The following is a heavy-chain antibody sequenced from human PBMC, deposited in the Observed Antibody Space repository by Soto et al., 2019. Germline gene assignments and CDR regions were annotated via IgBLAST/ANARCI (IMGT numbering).Heavy chain of an antibody. J-gene: IGHJ5*02. Sequence: QVQLQESGPGLVKPSQTLSLTCTVSGGSISSGDYYWSWIRQPPGKGLEWIGYIYYSGSTYYNPSLQSRVTISVDTSKTQFSLKLSSVTAADTAVYYCARVQSVVVVAATLHWFDPWGQGTLVTVSS. CDR3: ARVQSVVVVAATLHWFDP. CDR1: GGSISSGDYY. D-gene: IGHD2-15*01. CDR2: IYYSGST. V-gene: IGHV4-30-4*01.